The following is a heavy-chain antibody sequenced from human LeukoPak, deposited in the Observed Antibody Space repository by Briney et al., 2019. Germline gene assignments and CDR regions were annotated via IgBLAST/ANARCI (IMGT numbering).Heavy chain of an antibody. CDR2: IKQDGSEK. CDR3: ARGMRQIVVVPAAIDL. Sequence: GGSLRLSCAASGFTFSSYWMSWVRQAPGKGLEWVANIKQDGSEKYYVDPVKGRFTISRDNAKNSLYLQMNSLRAEDTAVYYCARGMRQIVVVPAAIDLWGQGTLVTVSS. D-gene: IGHD2-2*01. J-gene: IGHJ4*02. CDR1: GFTFSSYW. V-gene: IGHV3-7*01.